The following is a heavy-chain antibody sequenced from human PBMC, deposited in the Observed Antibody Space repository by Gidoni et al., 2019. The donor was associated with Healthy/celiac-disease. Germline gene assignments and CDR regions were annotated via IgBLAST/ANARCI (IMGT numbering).Heavy chain of an antibody. Sequence: QVQLVQPGAEVKKPGASVKVPSKASGSTFPSSGTSWVRQAPGQGLEWMGWISAYNGNTNYAQKLQGRVTMTTDTSTSTAYMELRSLRADDAAVYYCARNGGSRIVNYYYYGMDVWGQGTTVTVSS. CDR2: ISAYNGNT. CDR3: ARNGGSRIVNYYYYGMDV. J-gene: IGHJ6*02. D-gene: IGHD3-16*01. CDR1: GSTFPSSG. V-gene: IGHV1-18*01.